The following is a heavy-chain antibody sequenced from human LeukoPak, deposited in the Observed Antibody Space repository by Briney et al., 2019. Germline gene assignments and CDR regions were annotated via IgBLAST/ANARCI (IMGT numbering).Heavy chain of an antibody. CDR3: ARDVHGGAFDY. CDR2: ISSSSSTI. D-gene: IGHD4-23*01. CDR1: GFTFSSYS. V-gene: IGHV3-48*04. J-gene: IGHJ4*02. Sequence: SGGSLRLSCAASGFTFSSYSMNWVRQAPGKGLEWVSYISSSSSTIYYADSVKGRFTISRDNAKNSLFLQMNSLRPEDTAVYFCARDVHGGAFDYWGQGTLVTVSS.